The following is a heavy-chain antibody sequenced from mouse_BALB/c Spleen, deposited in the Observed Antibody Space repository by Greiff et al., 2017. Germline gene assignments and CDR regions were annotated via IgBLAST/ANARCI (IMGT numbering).Heavy chain of an antibody. Sequence: QVQLQQSGAELVKPGASVKLSCKASGYTFTSYYMYWVKQRPGQGLEWIGGINPSNGGTNFNEKFKSKATLTVDKSSSTAYMQLSSLTSEDSAVYYCTRAYRYEGYFDVWGAGTTVTVSS. J-gene: IGHJ1*01. V-gene: IGHV1S81*02. CDR3: TRAYRYEGYFDV. CDR2: INPSNGGT. D-gene: IGHD2-14*01. CDR1: GYTFTSYY.